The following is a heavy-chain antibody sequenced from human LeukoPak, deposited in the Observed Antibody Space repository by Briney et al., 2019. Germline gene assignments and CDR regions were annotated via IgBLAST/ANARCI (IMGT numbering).Heavy chain of an antibody. CDR3: AKGPAGHYYGSGSYYNGFDY. Sequence: GGSPRLSCAASGFTFSSYAMSWVRQAPGKGLEWVSAISGSGGSTYYADSVKGRFTISRDNSKNTLYLQMNSLRAEDTAVYYCAKGPAGHYYGSGSYYNGFDYWGQGTLVTVSS. J-gene: IGHJ4*02. D-gene: IGHD3-10*01. CDR2: ISGSGGST. CDR1: GFTFSSYA. V-gene: IGHV3-23*01.